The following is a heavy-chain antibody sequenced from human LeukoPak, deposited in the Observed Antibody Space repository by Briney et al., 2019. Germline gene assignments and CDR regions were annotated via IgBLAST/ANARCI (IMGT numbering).Heavy chain of an antibody. V-gene: IGHV1-8*01. J-gene: IGHJ4*02. D-gene: IGHD3-22*01. Sequence: GASVKVSCKASGYTFTSYDINWVRQATGQGLEWMGWMITNSSNTGYAQKFQGRVTMTRNTSISTAYMELSSLRSEDTAVYYCARALTQYYDSSAAAGYWGQGTLVTVSS. CDR2: MITNSSNT. CDR1: GYTFTSYD. CDR3: ARALTQYYDSSAAAGY.